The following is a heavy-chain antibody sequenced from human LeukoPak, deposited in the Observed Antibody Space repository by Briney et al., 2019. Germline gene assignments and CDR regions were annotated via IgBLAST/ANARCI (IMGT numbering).Heavy chain of an antibody. CDR2: IWFDGSNK. CDR3: ARPDYDSSGYADY. Sequence: GRSLRLSCAASGFTFSSYGMHWVRQAPGKGLEWVAVIWFDGSNKYYADSVKGRFTISRDNSKNTLYLQMNSLRAEDTAVYYRARPDYDSSGYADYWGQGTLVTVSS. V-gene: IGHV3-33*01. J-gene: IGHJ4*02. CDR1: GFTFSSYG. D-gene: IGHD3-22*01.